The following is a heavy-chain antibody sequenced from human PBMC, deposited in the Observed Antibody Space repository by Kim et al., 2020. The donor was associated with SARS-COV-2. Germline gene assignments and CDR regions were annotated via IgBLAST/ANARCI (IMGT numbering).Heavy chain of an antibody. Sequence: NYTPAPKSRVNISVDTAQNQFSLQLGPVTAADTAVYYCARGGGYSYGAIDYWGQGTLVTVSS. CDR3: ARGGGYSYGAIDY. J-gene: IGHJ4*02. D-gene: IGHD5-18*01. V-gene: IGHV4-34*13.